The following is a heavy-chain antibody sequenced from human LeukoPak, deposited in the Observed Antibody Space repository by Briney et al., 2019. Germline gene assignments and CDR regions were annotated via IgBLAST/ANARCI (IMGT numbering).Heavy chain of an antibody. V-gene: IGHV3-15*01. CDR3: TTIDTVYYYYGMDV. CDR1: GFTFSNAW. J-gene: IGHJ6*02. D-gene: IGHD4-17*01. Sequence: PGGSLRLSCAASGFTFSNAWMSWVRQAPGKGLEWVGRIKSKTDGGTTNYAAPVKGRFTISRDDSKNTLYLQMNSLKTEGTAVYYCTTIDTVYYYYGMDVWGQGTTVTVSS. CDR2: IKSKTDGGTT.